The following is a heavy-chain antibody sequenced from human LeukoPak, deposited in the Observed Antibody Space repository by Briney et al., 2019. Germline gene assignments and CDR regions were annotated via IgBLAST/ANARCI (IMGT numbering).Heavy chain of an antibody. V-gene: IGHV3-13*04. Sequence: GGSLRLSCAAAGFGFNAYDMHWVRQATGRGLEWVSYIGRAGDTYYAGSVKGRFTISRDDAKNSLYLQLNSLGVGDTAVYYCARDSSGWGLAVWGQGTTVTVSS. CDR1: GFGFNAYD. D-gene: IGHD6-19*01. CDR2: IGRAGDT. CDR3: ARDSSGWGLAV. J-gene: IGHJ6*02.